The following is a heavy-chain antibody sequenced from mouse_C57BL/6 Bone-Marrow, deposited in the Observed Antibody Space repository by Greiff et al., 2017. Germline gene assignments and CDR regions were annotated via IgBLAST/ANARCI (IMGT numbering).Heavy chain of an antibody. CDR3: PRGGYAAWFAY. CDR2: FFPGDGDT. J-gene: IGHJ3*01. V-gene: IGHV1-82*01. Sequence: VQLQQSGPELVKPGASVTISCKASGYAFSSSWLNWVKQRLGKGLVWIGRFFPGDGDTNYNGKFKGKATLTADKSSSTAYMPLSSLTSEDSAVAFCPRGGYAAWFAYWGQGTLVTVSA. CDR1: GYAFSSSW. D-gene: IGHD2-2*01.